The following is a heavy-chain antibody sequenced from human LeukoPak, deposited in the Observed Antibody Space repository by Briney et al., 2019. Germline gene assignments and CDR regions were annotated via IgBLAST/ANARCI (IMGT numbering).Heavy chain of an antibody. D-gene: IGHD4-23*01. V-gene: IGHV3-53*01. Sequence: PGGSLRLSCAASGFSVSDTYMIWVRQAPGKGLEWVSIIYSGGTTYYADSVEGRFTISRDNSKNTLYLQMNSLRDEDTAVYSCARDRGNFGRGGSYFDCWGQGTLVIVSS. CDR1: GFSVSDTY. CDR3: ARDRGNFGRGGSYFDC. CDR2: IYSGGTT. J-gene: IGHJ4*02.